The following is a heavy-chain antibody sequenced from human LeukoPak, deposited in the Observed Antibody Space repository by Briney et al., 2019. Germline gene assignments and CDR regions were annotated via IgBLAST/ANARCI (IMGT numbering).Heavy chain of an antibody. V-gene: IGHV4-38-2*02. CDR2: IYHSGST. Sequence: ASETLSLTCAVSGYSISSGYYWGWIRQPPGKGLEWIGSIYHSGSTYYNPSLKSRVIISVDTSKNQFSLKLSSVTAADTAVYYCARDDDCSGGSCYSIADYWGQGTLVTVSS. J-gene: IGHJ4*02. D-gene: IGHD2-15*01. CDR1: GYSISSGYY. CDR3: ARDDDCSGGSCYSIADY.